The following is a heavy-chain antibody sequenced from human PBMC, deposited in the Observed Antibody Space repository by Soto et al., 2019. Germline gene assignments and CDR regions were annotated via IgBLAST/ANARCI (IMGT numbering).Heavy chain of an antibody. V-gene: IGHV3-30*18. CDR3: AKDDNYDYVWGTYRSLYFDY. D-gene: IGHD3-16*02. Sequence: QPGGSLRLSCTASRFTFSSYGMHWVRQAPGKGLEWVAVISHDESNKYYADSVKGRFTISRDNSKNTLYLQMNSLRAEDTAVYYCAKDDNYDYVWGTYRSLYFDYWGRGTLVTVSS. J-gene: IGHJ4*02. CDR1: RFTFSSYG. CDR2: ISHDESNK.